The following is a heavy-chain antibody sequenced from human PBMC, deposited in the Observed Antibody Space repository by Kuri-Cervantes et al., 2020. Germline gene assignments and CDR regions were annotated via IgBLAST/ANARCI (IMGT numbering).Heavy chain of an antibody. D-gene: IGHD3-22*01. CDR1: GGSISSYY. J-gene: IGHJ5*02. V-gene: IGHV4-59*01. Sequence: SETLSLTCTVSGGSISSYYWSWTRQPPGKGLEWIGYIYYSGSTNYNPSLKSRVTISVDTSKNQFSLKLSSVTAADTAVYHCARDWGYYDSSGYYYGTTDNWFDPWGQGTLVTVSS. CDR3: ARDWGYYDSSGYYYGTTDNWFDP. CDR2: IYYSGST.